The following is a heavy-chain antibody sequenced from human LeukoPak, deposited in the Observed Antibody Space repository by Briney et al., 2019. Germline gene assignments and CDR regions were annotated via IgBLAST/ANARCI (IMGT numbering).Heavy chain of an antibody. CDR1: GYTFTDYS. D-gene: IGHD2-15*01. Sequence: GASVTVSCKASGYTFTDYSMHWVRQAPGQGLEWMGWINPESGGTNYAQKFQGRITMTRDMSISTAYMELSSLRSDDTAVYYCAPASMTSDYWGQGTLVTVSS. CDR2: INPESGGT. CDR3: APASMTSDY. V-gene: IGHV1-2*02. J-gene: IGHJ4*02.